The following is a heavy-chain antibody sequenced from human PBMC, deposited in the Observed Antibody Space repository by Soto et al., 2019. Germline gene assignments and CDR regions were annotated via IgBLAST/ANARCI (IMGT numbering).Heavy chain of an antibody. CDR3: ARASGTYYNLGYYYYMDV. CDR2: MYNSGST. D-gene: IGHD3-10*01. V-gene: IGHV4-59*01. CDR1: GGSISSYY. J-gene: IGHJ6*03. Sequence: SETLSLTCTVSGGSISSYYWSWIRQPPGKGLEWIGYMYNSGSTNYNPSLKSRVTISEDTSKNQFSLKLSSVTAADTAVYYCARASGTYYNLGYYYYMDVWGKGTTVTVSS.